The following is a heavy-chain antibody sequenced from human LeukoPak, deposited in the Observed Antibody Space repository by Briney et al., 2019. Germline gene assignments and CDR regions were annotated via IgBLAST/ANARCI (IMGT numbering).Heavy chain of an antibody. CDR2: IRSDGTNE. J-gene: IGHJ4*02. V-gene: IGHV3-30*02. Sequence: GGSPRLSCTTSGFTFSNYAMHWVRQAPGKGLEWVAFIRSDGTNEYYGDSVRGRFTISRDNSKNTLYLQMSSLRVGDTSIYFCAKVSDENFDRRYPRGPLDYWGQGTLVTVSS. D-gene: IGHD3-9*01. CDR3: AKVSDENFDRRYPRGPLDY. CDR1: GFTFSNYA.